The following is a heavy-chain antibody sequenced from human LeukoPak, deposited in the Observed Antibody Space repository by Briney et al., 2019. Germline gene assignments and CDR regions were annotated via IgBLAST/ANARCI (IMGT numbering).Heavy chain of an antibody. Sequence: SVKVSCKASGYTFTSNYIHWVRQAPGQGLEWMGMIYPRDGSTSYAQKFQGRVTVTRDTSASTVHMELSGLRSEDTAVYYCARDQEGFDYWGQGTLVTVSS. J-gene: IGHJ4*02. CDR3: ARDQEGFDY. CDR2: IYPRDGST. CDR1: GYTFTSNY. V-gene: IGHV1-46*01.